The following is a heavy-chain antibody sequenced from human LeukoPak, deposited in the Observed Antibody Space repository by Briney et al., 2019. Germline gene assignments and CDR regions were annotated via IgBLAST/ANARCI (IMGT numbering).Heavy chain of an antibody. J-gene: IGHJ4*02. D-gene: IGHD2-21*02. V-gene: IGHV3-23*01. CDR2: ITGGGFGT. CDR1: GFTFSSYW. Sequence: EGSLRLSCAASGFTFSSYWMHWVRQAPGKGLEWVSAITGGGFGTYYADSVKGRFTISRDNPKNTLYLQTNSLRAEDTAIYYCVQMAPYCGGDCYFDFWGQGTLVTVSS. CDR3: VQMAPYCGGDCYFDF.